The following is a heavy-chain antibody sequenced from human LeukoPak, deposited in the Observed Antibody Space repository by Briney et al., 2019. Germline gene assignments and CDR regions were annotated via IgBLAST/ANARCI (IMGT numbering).Heavy chain of an antibody. J-gene: IGHJ2*01. CDR1: GFTFSSYA. Sequence: GGSLRLSCAASGFTFSSYAMSWVRQAPGKGLEWVSAISGSGLSTYYADSVKGRFTISRDNSKNTLYLQMNGLRAEDTAIYYCAKSVPAYWYFDLWGRGTLLTVSS. CDR3: AKSVPAYWYFDL. D-gene: IGHD6-19*01. CDR2: ISGSGLST. V-gene: IGHV3-23*01.